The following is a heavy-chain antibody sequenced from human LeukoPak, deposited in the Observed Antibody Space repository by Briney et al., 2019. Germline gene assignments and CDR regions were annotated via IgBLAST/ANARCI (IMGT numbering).Heavy chain of an antibody. CDR3: ARGTGYSSGWYKDY. CDR1: GYTFTSFG. J-gene: IGHJ4*02. CDR2: ISAYNGNT. D-gene: IGHD6-19*01. V-gene: IGHV1-18*01. Sequence: ASVKVSCKASGYTFTSFGVSWVRQAPGQGLEWMGWISAYNGNTNYAQNLQGRVTMTTDTSTSTAYMELRSLTSGDTAVYYCARGTGYSSGWYKDYWGQGTLVTVSS.